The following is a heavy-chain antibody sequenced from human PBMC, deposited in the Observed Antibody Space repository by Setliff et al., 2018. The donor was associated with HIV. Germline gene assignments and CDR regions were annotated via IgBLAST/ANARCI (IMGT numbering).Heavy chain of an antibody. CDR2: IYYSGST. CDR1: GGSVSSGSYY. J-gene: IGHJ5*02. Sequence: PSETLSLTCTVSGGSVSSGSYYWSWIRQPPGKGLEWIGYIYYSGSTKHNPSLKSRVTISLDTSKNQFSLKLTSVTAADTAVYYCARHGGAPYDWFDPWGQGTLVTVSS. D-gene: IGHD3-16*01. V-gene: IGHV4-61*01. CDR3: ARHGGAPYDWFDP.